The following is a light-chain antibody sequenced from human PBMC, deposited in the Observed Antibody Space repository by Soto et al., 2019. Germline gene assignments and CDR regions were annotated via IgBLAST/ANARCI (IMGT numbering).Light chain of an antibody. J-gene: IGLJ1*01. CDR2: LEGSGNY. Sequence: QSVLTQSSSPSASLGSSVKLTCTLSSGPSDYIIAWHQQQPGKAPRYLMNLEGSGNYNKGSGVPDRFSGSTSVNSASLTISGLQADDEADYYCCLYIVATTYVFGTETKVSV. CDR3: CLYIVATTYV. CDR1: SGPSDYI. V-gene: IGLV4-60*03.